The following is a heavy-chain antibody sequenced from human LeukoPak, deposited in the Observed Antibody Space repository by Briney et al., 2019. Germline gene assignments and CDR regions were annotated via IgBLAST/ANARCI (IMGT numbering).Heavy chain of an antibody. CDR1: GGTFSIYA. V-gene: IGHV1-69*06. CDR3: ARDGVVVVAATLSSPGGYYYYGMDV. Sequence: SVTVSCKASGGTFSIYAISWVRQAPGQGLGWMGGTITIFGAANYAQKFQGRVTITADRSTTTAYMDQSSLRSEDTAVYYCARDGVVVVAATLSSPGGYYYYGMDVWGKGTTVTVSS. D-gene: IGHD2-15*01. J-gene: IGHJ6*04. CDR2: TITIFGAA.